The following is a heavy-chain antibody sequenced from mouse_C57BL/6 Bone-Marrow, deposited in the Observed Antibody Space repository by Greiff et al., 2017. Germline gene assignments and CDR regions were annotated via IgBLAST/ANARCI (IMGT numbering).Heavy chain of an antibody. D-gene: IGHD1-1*01. J-gene: IGHJ3*01. CDR1: AFTFSDYY. CDR2: INYDGSST. V-gene: IGHV5-16*01. Sequence: EVKLVESEGGLVQPGSSMKLSCTASAFTFSDYYMAWVRQVPEKGLEWVANINYDGSSTYYLDSLKSRFIISRDNAKNILYLQMSSLKSEDTATYYCARDGAFITSVAGCSPWFAYWGQGTLVTVSA. CDR3: ARDGAFITSVAGCSPWFAY.